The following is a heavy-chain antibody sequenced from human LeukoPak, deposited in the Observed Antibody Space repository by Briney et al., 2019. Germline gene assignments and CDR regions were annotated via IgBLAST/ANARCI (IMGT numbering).Heavy chain of an antibody. V-gene: IGHV3-21*01. CDR3: ARHVGSGYYYFDL. D-gene: IGHD3-22*01. CDR2: ISGSTDYK. CDR1: GFILNHYN. J-gene: IGHJ2*01. Sequence: GGSLRLSCAASGFILNHYNMNWVRQAPGKGLEWVSSISGSTDYKYYADSVRGRFTISRDNAKNSLYLQMNSLRAEDTAVYYCARHVGSGYYYFDLWGRGTLVTVSS.